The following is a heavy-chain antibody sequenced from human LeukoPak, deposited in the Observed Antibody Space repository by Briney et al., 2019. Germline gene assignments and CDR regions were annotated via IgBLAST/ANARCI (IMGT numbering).Heavy chain of an antibody. D-gene: IGHD3-22*01. CDR2: IYYSGST. Sequence: PSETLSLTCTVSGGSISIYYWSWIRQPPGKGLEWIGYIYYSGSTNYNPSLKSRVTISVDTSKNQFSLKLSSVTAADTAVYYCAREYSSGYFDYWGQGTLVTVSS. V-gene: IGHV4-59*12. J-gene: IGHJ4*02. CDR3: AREYSSGYFDY. CDR1: GGSISIYY.